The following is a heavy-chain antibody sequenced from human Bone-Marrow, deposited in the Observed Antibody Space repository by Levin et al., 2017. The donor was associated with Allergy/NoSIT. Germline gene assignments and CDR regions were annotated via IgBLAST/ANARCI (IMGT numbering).Heavy chain of an antibody. J-gene: IGHJ6*02. Sequence: NASETLSLTCTVSGGSISSSSYYWGWIRQPPGKGLEWIGSIYYSGSTYYNLSLKSRVTISVDTSKNQFSLKLSSVTAADTAVYYCARVYYDFWSGYLGNYYYGMDVWGQGTTVTVSS. CDR2: IYYSGST. CDR3: ARVYYDFWSGYLGNYYYGMDV. D-gene: IGHD3-3*01. V-gene: IGHV4-39*07. CDR1: GGSISSSSYY.